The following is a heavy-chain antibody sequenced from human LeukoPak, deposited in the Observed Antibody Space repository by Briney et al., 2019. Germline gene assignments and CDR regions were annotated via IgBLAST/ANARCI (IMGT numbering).Heavy chain of an antibody. CDR1: GFTFSSYS. V-gene: IGHV3-21*01. J-gene: IGHJ5*02. CDR3: ARDPGVTGYSSGWYPSPTLS. CDR2: ISSSSSYI. Sequence: PGGSLRLSCAASGFTFSSYSMNWVRQAPGKGLEWVSSISSSSSYIYYADSVKGRFTISRDNAKNSLYLQMNSLRAEDTAVYYCARDPGVTGYSSGWYPSPTLSWGQGTLVTVSS. D-gene: IGHD6-19*01.